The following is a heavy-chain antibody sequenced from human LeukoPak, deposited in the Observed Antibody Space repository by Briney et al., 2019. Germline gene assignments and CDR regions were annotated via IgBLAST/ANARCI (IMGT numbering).Heavy chain of an antibody. D-gene: IGHD2-8*01. V-gene: IGHV3-7*01. CDR3: ARASNGYYYGMDV. CDR2: IKQDGSEK. CDR1: GFTFSSYW. J-gene: IGHJ6*02. Sequence: GGSLRLSCAASGFTFSSYWMSWVRQAPGKGLEWVANIKQDGSEKYYVDSVKGRFTISRDNAKNSLYLQMNSLRAEDTGVYYCARASNGYYYGMDVWGQGTTVTVSS.